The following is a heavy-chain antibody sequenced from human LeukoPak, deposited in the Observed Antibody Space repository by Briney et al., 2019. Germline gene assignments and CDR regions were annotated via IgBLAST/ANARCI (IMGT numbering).Heavy chain of an antibody. D-gene: IGHD3-10*01. J-gene: IGHJ5*02. V-gene: IGHV4-59*08. Sequence: TSETLSLTCTVSGGSISSYYWSWIRQPPGKGLEWIGYIYYSGSTNYNPSLKSRVTISVDTSKNQFSLKLSSVTAADTAVYYCARHKVWFGELVGWFDPWGQGTLVTVSS. CDR2: IYYSGST. CDR1: GGSISSYY. CDR3: ARHKVWFGELVGWFDP.